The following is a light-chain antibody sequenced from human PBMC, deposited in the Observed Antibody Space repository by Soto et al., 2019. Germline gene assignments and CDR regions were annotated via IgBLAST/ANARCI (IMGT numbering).Light chain of an antibody. Sequence: EIVLTQSPVTLSLSPGERATLPCRASQSVSSSYLAWYQQKPGQAPRLLIYGASSRATGIPDRFSGSGSGTDFTLTISRLEPEDFAVYYCQQYGSSPRTFGGGTKVDIK. CDR2: GAS. CDR1: QSVSSSY. CDR3: QQYGSSPRT. J-gene: IGKJ4*01. V-gene: IGKV3-20*01.